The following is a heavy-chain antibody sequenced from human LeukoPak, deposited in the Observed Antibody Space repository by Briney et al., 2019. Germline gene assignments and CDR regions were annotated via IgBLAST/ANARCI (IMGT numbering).Heavy chain of an antibody. CDR1: GFTFSSYS. Sequence: GGSLRLSCAASGFTFSSYSMNWVRQAPGKGPEWVSYISSSSSTIYYADSVKGRFTISRDNAKNSLYLQMNSLRDEDTAVYYCARVMVRGVINWFDPWGQGTLVTVCS. CDR2: ISSSSSTI. V-gene: IGHV3-48*02. D-gene: IGHD3-10*01. J-gene: IGHJ5*02. CDR3: ARVMVRGVINWFDP.